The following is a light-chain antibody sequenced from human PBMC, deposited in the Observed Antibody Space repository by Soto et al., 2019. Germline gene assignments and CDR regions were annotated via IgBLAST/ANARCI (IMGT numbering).Light chain of an antibody. J-gene: IGKJ1*01. Sequence: EIVMTQSPATLSVSPGDRTTLCCRASQSVSGNLAWYQQKPGQAPMLLSYGACTTAIGIPARVSGSGSGTEFTLTINSLQSEDFEVYYCQQYNNWPRTFGQGTKV. CDR3: QQYNNWPRT. V-gene: IGKV3-15*01. CDR2: GAC. CDR1: QSVSGN.